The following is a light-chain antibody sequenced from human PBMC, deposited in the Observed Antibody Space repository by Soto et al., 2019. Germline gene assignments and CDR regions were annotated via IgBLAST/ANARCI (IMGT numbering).Light chain of an antibody. V-gene: IGKV3-15*01. CDR3: QEYNKFPSLT. CDR1: QGVSSN. CDR2: GSY. Sequence: EIVMTQSPATLSVSPGERATLSCRASQGVSSNLAWYQQKPGQAPRLLIYGSYTRSTGIPARFSGSGSGTEFTLIIGSLQSEDFAVYYCQEYNKFPSLTFGGGTKVEIK. J-gene: IGKJ4*01.